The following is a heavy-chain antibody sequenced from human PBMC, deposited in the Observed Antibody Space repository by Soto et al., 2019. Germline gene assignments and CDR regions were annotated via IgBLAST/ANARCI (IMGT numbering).Heavy chain of an antibody. D-gene: IGHD6-13*01. Sequence: SETLSLTCTVSGGSISSYYWSWIRQPPGKGLEWIGYIYYSGSTNYNPSLKGRVTISVDTSKNQFSLKLSSVTAADTAVYYCARDQAAAGYFDYWGQGTLVTVSS. CDR3: ARDQAAAGYFDY. J-gene: IGHJ4*02. CDR1: GGSISSYY. V-gene: IGHV4-59*01. CDR2: IYYSGST.